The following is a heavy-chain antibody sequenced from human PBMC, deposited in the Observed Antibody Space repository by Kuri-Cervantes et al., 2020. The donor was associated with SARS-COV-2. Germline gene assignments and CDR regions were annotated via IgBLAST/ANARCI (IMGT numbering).Heavy chain of an antibody. CDR2: INHSGST. D-gene: IGHD5-12*01. J-gene: IGHJ4*02. CDR3: ARLIGYSGYDYSFGYFYY. Sequence: CAVHGGSFSGYYWSWIRQPPGKGLEWIGEINHSGSTNYNPSLKRRVTISVDTSKNQFSLKLRSVTAADTAVYYCARLIGYSGYDYSFGYFYYWGQGTLVTVSS. CDR1: GGSFSGYY. V-gene: IGHV4-34*01.